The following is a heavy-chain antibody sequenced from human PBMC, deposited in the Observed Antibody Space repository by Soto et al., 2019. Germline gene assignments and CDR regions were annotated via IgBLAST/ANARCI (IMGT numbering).Heavy chain of an antibody. J-gene: IGHJ4*02. CDR1: GFTFSSYA. V-gene: IGHV3-23*01. CDR3: AKDYDFWSGYYTAFDY. Sequence: EVQLLESGGGLVQPGGSLRLSCAASGFTFSSYAMSWVRQAPGKGLEWVSAISGSGGSTYYADSVKGRFTISRDNSKNTLYLQMNSLRAEDTAVYYCAKDYDFWSGYYTAFDYWGRGTLVTVSS. CDR2: ISGSGGST. D-gene: IGHD3-3*01.